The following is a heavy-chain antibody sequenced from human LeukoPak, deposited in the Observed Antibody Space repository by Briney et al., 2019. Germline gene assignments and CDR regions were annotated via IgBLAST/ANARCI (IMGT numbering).Heavy chain of an antibody. D-gene: IGHD1-14*01. V-gene: IGHV4-34*01. CDR2: INHSGST. Sequence: SETLSLTCAVYGGSFSGYYWSWIRQPPGKGLEWIGEINHSGSTNYNPSLKSRVTISVDTSKNQFSLQLSPVTAADTAVYYCAKTGRLETFDHWRQRTLVPVS. CDR3: AKTGRLETFDH. J-gene: IGHJ4*02. CDR1: GGSFSGYY.